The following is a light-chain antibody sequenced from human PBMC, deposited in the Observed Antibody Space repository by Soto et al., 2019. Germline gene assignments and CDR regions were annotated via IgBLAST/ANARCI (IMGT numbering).Light chain of an antibody. CDR1: SSNIGAGYD. CDR2: GNS. CDR3: QSYSSSLSGFVV. Sequence: QSVLTQPPSVSGAPGQRVTISCTGSSSNIGAGYDVHWYQQLPGTAPKLLIYGNSNRPSGVPDRFSGSKSGTSASLAITGLQAEDEAEYDCQSYSSSLSGFVVFGGGTQLTVL. J-gene: IGLJ2*01. V-gene: IGLV1-40*01.